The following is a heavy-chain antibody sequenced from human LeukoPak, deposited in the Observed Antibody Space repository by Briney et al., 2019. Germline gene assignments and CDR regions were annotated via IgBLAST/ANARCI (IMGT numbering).Heavy chain of an antibody. CDR2: INRRGHT. D-gene: IGHD3-9*01. J-gene: IGHJ4*02. CDR3: ARDFDWLGQGLDY. V-gene: IGHV3-43*01. Sequence: GGSLRLSCAASGFTFDRFTIHWVRQTPGKGLEWVSLINRRGHTFYADSVKGRFTISRDNAKNMLYLQMNSLRAEDTAVYYCARDFDWLGQGLDYWGQGTLVTVSS. CDR1: GFTFDRFT.